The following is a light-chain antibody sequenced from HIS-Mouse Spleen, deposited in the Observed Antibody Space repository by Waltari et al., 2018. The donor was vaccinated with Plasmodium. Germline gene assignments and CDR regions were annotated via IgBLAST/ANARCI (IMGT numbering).Light chain of an antibody. CDR1: QSVSSN. V-gene: IGKV3-15*01. CDR2: GAS. Sequence: EIVMTQSPATLSVSPGERATLSCRASQSVSSNLAWYQQKHGQAPRLLIYGASTRATGIPARFSGSGSGTEFTLTISSMQSEDFAVYYCQQYKNWPPYTFGQGTKLEIK. CDR3: QQYKNWPPYT. J-gene: IGKJ2*01.